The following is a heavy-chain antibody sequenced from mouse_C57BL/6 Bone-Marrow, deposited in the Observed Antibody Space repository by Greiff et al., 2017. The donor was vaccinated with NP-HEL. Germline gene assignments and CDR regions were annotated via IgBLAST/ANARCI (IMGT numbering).Heavy chain of an antibody. D-gene: IGHD3-2*02. V-gene: IGHV1-72*01. CDR3: ARKAAQATGAMDY. Sequence: VQLVESGAELVKPGASVKLSCKASGYTFTSYWMHWVKQRPGRGLEWIGRIDPNSGGTKYNEKFKSKATLTVDKPSSTAYMQLSSLTSEDSAVYYCARKAAQATGAMDYWGQGTSVTVSS. J-gene: IGHJ4*01. CDR2: IDPNSGGT. CDR1: GYTFTSYW.